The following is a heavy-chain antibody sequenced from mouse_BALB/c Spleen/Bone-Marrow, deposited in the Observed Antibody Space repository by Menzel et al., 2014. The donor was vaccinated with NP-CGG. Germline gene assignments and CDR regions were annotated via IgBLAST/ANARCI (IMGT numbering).Heavy chain of an antibody. D-gene: IGHD2-14*01. CDR2: IDPYYGGI. CDR1: GYSFTGYN. J-gene: IGHJ3*01. Sequence: SGPELEKPGASVKISCKASGYSFTGYNMNWVKQTNGKSLEWIGNIDPYYGGISYNQKFKDKATLTVDKSSSTAYMQLKSLTPEDSAVYYCARSIEYRPLTYWGQGTLVTVSA. CDR3: ARSIEYRPLTY. V-gene: IGHV1-39*01.